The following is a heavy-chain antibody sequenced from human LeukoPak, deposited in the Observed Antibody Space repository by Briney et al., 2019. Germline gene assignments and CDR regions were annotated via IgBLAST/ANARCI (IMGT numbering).Heavy chain of an antibody. CDR3: AREDGEYDAFDI. Sequence: ASVTVSCKASGYTFTGYYMHWVRQAPGQGLEWMGWINPNSGGTNYAQKFQGRVTMIRDTSVSTAYMELSRLRSDDTAVYYCAREDGEYDAFDIWGQGTMVTVSS. D-gene: IGHD2/OR15-2a*01. J-gene: IGHJ3*02. CDR1: GYTFTGYY. V-gene: IGHV1-2*02. CDR2: INPNSGGT.